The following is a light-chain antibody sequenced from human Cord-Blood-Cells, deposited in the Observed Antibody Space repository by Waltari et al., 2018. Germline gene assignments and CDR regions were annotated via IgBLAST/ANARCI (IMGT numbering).Light chain of an antibody. J-gene: IGKJ4*01. CDR3: QQRSNWPLT. Sequence: EIVLTQSPAPLSLSPGARAPLSCRAGQGISSYLAWYQQKPGQAPRLLIYDASHRATGIPARFSGSGSGTDFTLTISSLEPEDFAVYYCQQRSNWPLTFGGGTKGEIK. V-gene: IGKV3-11*01. CDR1: QGISSY. CDR2: DAS.